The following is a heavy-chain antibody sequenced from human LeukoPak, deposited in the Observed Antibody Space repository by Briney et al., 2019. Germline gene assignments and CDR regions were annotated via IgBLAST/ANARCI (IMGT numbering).Heavy chain of an antibody. CDR2: ISGDGITT. CDR3: ARESHIGLDY. J-gene: IGHJ4*02. CDR1: AFSFSTYA. Sequence: PGGSLRLSCAASAFSFSTYAMSWVRQASGKGLEWVSVISGDGITTYYADSVKDRFTISRDNSKNTLYLQMTSLRAEDTAVYYCARESHIGLDYWGQGTLVTVSS. D-gene: IGHD2-21*01. V-gene: IGHV3-23*01.